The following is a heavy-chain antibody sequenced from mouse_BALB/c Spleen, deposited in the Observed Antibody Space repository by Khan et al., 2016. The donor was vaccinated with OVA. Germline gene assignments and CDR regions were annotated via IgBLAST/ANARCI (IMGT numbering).Heavy chain of an antibody. V-gene: IGHV9-3-1*01. Sequence: QIQLVQSGPELKKPGETVKTSCKASGYIFTNYGMNWVKQAPGQGLKWMGWINTYTGEPTYADDFRGRFAFSLETSASTAYLQINNLKNEDTATYFSARGAVYYGREKNAWYANWGQGTLVTVSA. CDR3: ARGAVYYGREKNAWYAN. CDR2: INTYTGEP. J-gene: IGHJ3*01. D-gene: IGHD1-1*01. CDR1: GYIFTNYG.